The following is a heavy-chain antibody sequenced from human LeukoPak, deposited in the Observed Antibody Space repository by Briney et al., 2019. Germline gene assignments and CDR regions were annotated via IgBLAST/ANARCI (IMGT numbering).Heavy chain of an antibody. J-gene: IGHJ4*02. Sequence: GGSLRLSCAASGFTFSSYGMHWVRQAPGKGLEWVAFIQYDGSNKYYADSVKGRFTISRDNSKNTLYLQMNSLRAEDTAVYYCAKDGNYDFWSGYPAPSDYWGQGTLVTVSS. CDR2: IQYDGSNK. V-gene: IGHV3-30*02. CDR1: GFTFSSYG. CDR3: AKDGNYDFWSGYPAPSDY. D-gene: IGHD3-3*01.